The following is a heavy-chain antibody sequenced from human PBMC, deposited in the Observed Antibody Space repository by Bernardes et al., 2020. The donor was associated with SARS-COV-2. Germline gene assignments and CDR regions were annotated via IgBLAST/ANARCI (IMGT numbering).Heavy chain of an antibody. CDR3: ARDFGGGENDY. V-gene: IGHV3-7*03. CDR1: GFTFSSYW. CDR2: INQDESEK. Sequence: GGSLRLSCGASGFTFSSYWMTWVRQAPGMGLEWVANINQDESEKYYVDSVKGRFTISRDNAKKSLYLQMNSLRPEDTALYYCARDFGGGENDYWGQGTLVTVSS. J-gene: IGHJ4*02. D-gene: IGHD3-3*01.